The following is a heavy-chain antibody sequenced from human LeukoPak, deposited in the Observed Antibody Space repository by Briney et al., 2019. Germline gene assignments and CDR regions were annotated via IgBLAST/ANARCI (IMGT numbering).Heavy chain of an antibody. CDR2: MSPKSGNT. V-gene: IGHV1-8*01. J-gene: IGHJ4*02. CDR1: GYTFTSDD. CDR3: AREGDYGDY. Sequence: EASVKVSCKASGYTFTSDDINWVRQATGQGLEWMGWMSPKSGNTGFAQKFQGRVTMTRNTSISTAYMELSRLRSDDTAVYYCAREGDYGDYWGQGTLVTVSS.